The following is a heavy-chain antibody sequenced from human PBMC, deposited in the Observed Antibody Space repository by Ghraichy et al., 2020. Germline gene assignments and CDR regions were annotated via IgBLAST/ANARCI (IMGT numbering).Heavy chain of an antibody. J-gene: IGHJ6*03. Sequence: SVKVSCKASGGTFSSYAISWVRQAPGQGLEWMGGIIPIFGTANYAQKFQGRVTITADKSTSTAYMELSSLRSEDTAVYYCARGQPYSSSWTYYYYYMDVWGKGTTVTVSS. V-gene: IGHV1-69*06. D-gene: IGHD6-13*01. CDR2: IIPIFGTA. CDR1: GGTFSSYA. CDR3: ARGQPYSSSWTYYYYYMDV.